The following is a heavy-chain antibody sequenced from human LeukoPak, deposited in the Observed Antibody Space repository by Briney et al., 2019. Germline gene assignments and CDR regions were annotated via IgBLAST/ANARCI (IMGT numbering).Heavy chain of an antibody. Sequence: SETLSLTXTVSGGSISSSSYYWGWIRQPPGKGLEWIVSIYYSGSTYYNPSLKSRVTISVDTSKNQFSLKLSSVTAADTAVYYCARQIYGDYGNWFDPWGQGTLVTVSS. J-gene: IGHJ5*02. CDR1: GGSISSSSYY. V-gene: IGHV4-39*01. D-gene: IGHD4-17*01. CDR2: IYYSGST. CDR3: ARQIYGDYGNWFDP.